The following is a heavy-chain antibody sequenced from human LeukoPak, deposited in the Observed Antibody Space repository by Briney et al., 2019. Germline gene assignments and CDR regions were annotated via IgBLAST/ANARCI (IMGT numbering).Heavy chain of an antibody. V-gene: IGHV4-34*01. CDR2: INHSGST. D-gene: IGHD3-9*01. CDR1: GGSFSGYY. CDR3: CSTIVDWGAAGRAFDI. Sequence: PSETLSLTCAAYGGSFSGYYWSWIRQPPGKGLEWIGEINHSGSTNYNPSLKSRVTISVDTSKNQFSLKLSSVTAADTAVYYCCSTIVDWGAAGRAFDIWGQGTMVTVSS. J-gene: IGHJ3*02.